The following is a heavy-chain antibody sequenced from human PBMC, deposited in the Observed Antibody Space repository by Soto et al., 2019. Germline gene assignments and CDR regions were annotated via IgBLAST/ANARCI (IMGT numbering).Heavy chain of an antibody. Sequence: PGGSLRLSCAASGFTFRSYAMHWVRQAPGKGLEWVGVISYDGDDKYYADSVKGRFAISRENSKNTLYLQMNSLRAEDTAVYYCARDRSSGSYLGREAFDFWGQGTMVTVSS. CDR2: ISYDGDDK. CDR3: ARDRSSGSYLGREAFDF. V-gene: IGHV3-30*09. D-gene: IGHD1-26*01. J-gene: IGHJ3*01. CDR1: GFTFRSYA.